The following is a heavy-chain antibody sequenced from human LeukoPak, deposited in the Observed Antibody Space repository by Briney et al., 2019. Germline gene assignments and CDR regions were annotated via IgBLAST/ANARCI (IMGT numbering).Heavy chain of an antibody. Sequence: SETLSLTCTVSGGSISSYYWSWIRQPAGKGLEWIGRIYTSGSTNYNPSLKSRVTMSVDTSKNQFSLKLSSVTAADTAVYYCARDLWFGERAFFQDWGQGTLVTVSS. D-gene: IGHD3-10*01. J-gene: IGHJ4*02. CDR2: IYTSGST. CDR1: GGSISSYY. V-gene: IGHV4-4*07. CDR3: ARDLWFGERAFFQD.